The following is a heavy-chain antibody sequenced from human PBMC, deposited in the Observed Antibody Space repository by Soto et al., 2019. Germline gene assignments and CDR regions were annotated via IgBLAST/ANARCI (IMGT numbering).Heavy chain of an antibody. D-gene: IGHD1-7*01. CDR3: ARLLTGTTGIDY. J-gene: IGHJ4*02. CDR1: GGTFSSYA. CDR2: IIPIFGTA. Sequence: ASVKVSCKASGGTFSSYAISWVRQAPGQGLEWMGGIIPIFGTANYAQKFQGRVTITADESTSTAYMELSSLRSEDTAVYYCARLLTGTTGIDYWGQGTLVTVSS. V-gene: IGHV1-69*13.